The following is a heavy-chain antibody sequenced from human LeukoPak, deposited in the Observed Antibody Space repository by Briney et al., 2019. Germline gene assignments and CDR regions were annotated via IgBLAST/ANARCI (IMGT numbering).Heavy chain of an antibody. CDR1: GGSISSSSAY. CDR2: IYYSKNT. CDR3: VSPRGFSYGYLDY. Sequence: SETLSLTCTVSGGSISSSSAYWGWIRQPPGKGLEWIGSIYYSKNTYYNPSLKSRVTISADTSKNQFSLTLGSVSPTDTAVYYCVSPRGFSYGYLDYWGQGTLVTVSS. J-gene: IGHJ4*02. D-gene: IGHD5-18*01. V-gene: IGHV4-39*01.